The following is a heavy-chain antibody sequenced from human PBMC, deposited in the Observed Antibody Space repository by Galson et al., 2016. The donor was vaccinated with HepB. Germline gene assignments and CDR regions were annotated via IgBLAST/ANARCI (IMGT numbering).Heavy chain of an antibody. V-gene: IGHV3-23*01. CDR2: ISRSGDRR. CDR1: GFTFNTYG. J-gene: IGHJ6*04. CDR3: VQGSTAPAV. D-gene: IGHD1-26*01. Sequence: SLRLSCAASGFTFNTYGMTWVRPAPGKGLEVVASISRSGDRREYSDSVTGRFTISRDNSKNQLSLQMNSLRVDDPAVYYCVQGSTAPAVWGKGTTVTVSS.